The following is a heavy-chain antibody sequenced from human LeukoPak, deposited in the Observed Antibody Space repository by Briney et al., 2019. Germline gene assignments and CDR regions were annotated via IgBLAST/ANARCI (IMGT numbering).Heavy chain of an antibody. CDR1: GGSITSFY. D-gene: IGHD5-18*01. CDR2: IYGSGTT. J-gene: IGHJ4*02. V-gene: IGHV4-4*07. Sequence: PSETLSLTCTVSGGSITSFYWNWIRQPAGKGLEWIGHIYGSGTTTYNPSLKSRVTMSGDTSKNQISLKLTSVTAADTAMYYCAVYNYGRFDLWGQGTLVTVSS. CDR3: AVYNYGRFDL.